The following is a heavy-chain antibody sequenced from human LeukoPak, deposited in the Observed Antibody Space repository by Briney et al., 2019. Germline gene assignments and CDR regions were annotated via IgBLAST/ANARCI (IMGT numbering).Heavy chain of an antibody. CDR3: ARSEEGSSSWFNPGQFDY. J-gene: IGHJ4*02. CDR1: GGTFSSYA. V-gene: IGHV1-69*13. D-gene: IGHD6-13*01. Sequence: ASVKVSCKASGGTFSSYAISWVRQAPGQGLECMGGIIPIFGTANYAQKFQGRVTITADESTSTAYMELSSLRSEDTAVYYCARSEEGSSSWFNPGQFDYWGQGTLVTVSS. CDR2: IIPIFGTA.